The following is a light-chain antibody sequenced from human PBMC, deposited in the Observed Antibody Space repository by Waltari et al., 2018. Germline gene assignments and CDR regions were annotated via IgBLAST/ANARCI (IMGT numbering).Light chain of an antibody. J-gene: IGLJ3*02. Sequence: QSALTQPASVSGSPGQSITTSCSGPSSDVGGYNYVSWYQQHPGNSPKLILDDVSNPPSGVSNRFSGSKSGNTASLTISGLQAEDEADYYCSSYTRSSTLGVFGGGTKLTVL. CDR3: SSYTRSSTLGV. CDR1: SSDVGGYNY. CDR2: DVS. V-gene: IGLV2-14*03.